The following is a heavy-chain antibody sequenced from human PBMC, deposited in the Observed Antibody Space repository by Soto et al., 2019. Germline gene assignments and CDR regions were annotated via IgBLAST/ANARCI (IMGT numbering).Heavy chain of an antibody. CDR3: ARDGDPGYSFWSGPLGGGRFDP. CDR1: GATFGNTA. D-gene: IGHD3-3*01. J-gene: IGHJ5*02. V-gene: IGHV1-69*12. Sequence: QVQLVQSGAEVKEPGSSVNVSCKTSGATFGNTAVTWVRQAPGQGLEWIGGIVPLFGTANYAQKFRGRVTLTAXXXTXXAYMELSSLRTDDTAVYYCARDGDPGYSFWSGPLGGGRFDPWGQGTLVTVSS. CDR2: IVPLFGTA.